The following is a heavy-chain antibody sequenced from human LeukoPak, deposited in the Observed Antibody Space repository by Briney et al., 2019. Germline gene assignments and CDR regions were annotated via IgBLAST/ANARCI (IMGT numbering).Heavy chain of an antibody. CDR2: ICDSCRTI. CDR1: GFTFSDYY. D-gene: IGHD3-22*01. CDR3: ARDRLGDYDHSGYYDK. Sequence: PGGSLRLSCAASGFTFSDYYMSWIRQAPGKGLAWVSYICDSCRTIYYADSVKGRFTISRDNAKNSVYLQMNNLRAEDTAVYYCARDRLGDYDHSGYYDKWGQGTLVTVSS. J-gene: IGHJ4*02. V-gene: IGHV3-11*01.